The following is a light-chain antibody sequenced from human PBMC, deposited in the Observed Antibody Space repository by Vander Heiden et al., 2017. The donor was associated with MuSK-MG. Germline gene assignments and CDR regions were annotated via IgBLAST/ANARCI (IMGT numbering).Light chain of an antibody. Sequence: VIWMTQSPSLLSASIGDRVTISCRTSQGINSYLAWYQQKPGKAPELLIYAASTLQSGIPSRFSGSGSGTDFTLTISCLQSEDFATYYCQQYSTFPRTFGQGTKVEIK. V-gene: IGKV1D-8*01. J-gene: IGKJ1*01. CDR1: QGINSY. CDR2: AAS. CDR3: QQYSTFPRT.